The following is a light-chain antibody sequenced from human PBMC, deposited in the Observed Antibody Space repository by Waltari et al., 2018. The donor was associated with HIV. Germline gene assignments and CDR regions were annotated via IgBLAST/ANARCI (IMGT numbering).Light chain of an antibody. J-gene: IGKJ1*01. CDR3: QQYNNWWS. CDR2: DAS. V-gene: IGKV3-15*01. Sequence: EIVLTQSPATLSVSPGERATLSCRASQSVRSNLDWYQQKPGQAPRLLIYDASTRATGLPTRFSGSGSGTEFTLTISSLQSEDFAIYYCQQYNNWWSFGQGTKVEIK. CDR1: QSVRSN.